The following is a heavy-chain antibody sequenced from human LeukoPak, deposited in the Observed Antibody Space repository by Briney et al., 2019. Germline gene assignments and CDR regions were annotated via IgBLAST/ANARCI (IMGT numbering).Heavy chain of an antibody. CDR2: IYSDNT. Sequence: GGSLRLSCTVSGFTVSSNSMSWVRQAPGKGLEWVSFIYSDNTHYSDSVKGRFTISRDNAKNSLYLQMNSLRAEDTAVYYCANALDAFDIWGQGTMVTVSS. V-gene: IGHV3-53*01. CDR3: ANALDAFDI. CDR1: GFTVSSNS. J-gene: IGHJ3*02.